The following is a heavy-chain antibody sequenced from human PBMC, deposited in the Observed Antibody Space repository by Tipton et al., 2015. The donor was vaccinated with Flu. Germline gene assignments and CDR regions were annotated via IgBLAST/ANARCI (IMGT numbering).Heavy chain of an antibody. Sequence: TLSLTCTVSGASVSSSAYYWAWVRQPPGKGLEWIGNVYQSGSTSHNPSLKSRVTISIETSADQFFLKLKSVTAADTAVYFCASFVRPYFTNGLDVWGQGTTVTVSS. V-gene: IGHV4-39*07. CDR1: GASVSSSAYY. CDR2: VYQSGST. J-gene: IGHJ6*02. CDR3: ASFVRPYFTNGLDV. D-gene: IGHD3-10*02.